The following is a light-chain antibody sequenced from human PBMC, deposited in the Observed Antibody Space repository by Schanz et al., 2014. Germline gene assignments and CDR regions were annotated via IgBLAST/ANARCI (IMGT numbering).Light chain of an antibody. Sequence: EIVLTQSPGTLSLSPGERAALSCRASQSVTDNYLAWYQQKPGQTPRLLIYGASSRATGIPDRFSGSGSGTDFTLTISRLEPEDFAVYYCQQYGNSPPTFGRGTKVEIK. CDR3: QQYGNSPPT. V-gene: IGKV3-20*01. CDR1: QSVTDNY. CDR2: GAS. J-gene: IGKJ1*01.